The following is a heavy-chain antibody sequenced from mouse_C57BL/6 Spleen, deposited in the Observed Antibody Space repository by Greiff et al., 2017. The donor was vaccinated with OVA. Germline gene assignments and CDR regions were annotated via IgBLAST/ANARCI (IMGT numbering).Heavy chain of an antibody. V-gene: IGHV1-82*01. J-gene: IGHJ1*03. CDR3: ARDYYGSSRYFDV. Sequence: QVQLQQSGPELVKPGASVKISCKASGYAFSSSWMNWVKQRPGQGLEWIGRIYPGDGDTNYNGKFKGKATLTADKSSSTAYMQLSSLTSEDSAVYVCARDYYGSSRYFDVWGTGTTVTVSS. CDR2: IYPGDGDT. CDR1: GYAFSSSW. D-gene: IGHD1-1*01.